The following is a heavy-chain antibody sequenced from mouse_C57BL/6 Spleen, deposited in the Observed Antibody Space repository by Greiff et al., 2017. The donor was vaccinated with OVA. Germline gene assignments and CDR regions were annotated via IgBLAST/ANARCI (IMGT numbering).Heavy chain of an antibody. D-gene: IGHD4-1*01. J-gene: IGHJ4*01. V-gene: IGHV1-82*01. Sequence: QVQLQQSGPELVKPRASVKISCKASGYAFSSSWMNWVKQRPGKGLEWIGRIYPGDGDTNYNGKFKGKATLTADKSSSTAYMQLSSLTSEDSAVYFCARWDLNYYAMDCWGQGASVTVSS. CDR1: GYAFSSSW. CDR3: ARWDLNYYAMDC. CDR2: IYPGDGDT.